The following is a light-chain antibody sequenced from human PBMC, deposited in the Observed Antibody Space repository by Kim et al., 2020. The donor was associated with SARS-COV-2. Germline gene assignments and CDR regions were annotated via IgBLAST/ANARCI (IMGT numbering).Light chain of an antibody. CDR3: NSRDSSGNHVV. V-gene: IGLV3-19*01. CDR2: GKN. CDR1: SLRSYY. Sequence: SSELTQDPAVSVALGQTVRITCQGDSLRSYYASWYQQKPGQAPVVVIYGKNNRPSGIPDRFSGSSSANTASLTITGAQAEDEADYYFNSRDSSGNHVVFG. J-gene: IGLJ2*01.